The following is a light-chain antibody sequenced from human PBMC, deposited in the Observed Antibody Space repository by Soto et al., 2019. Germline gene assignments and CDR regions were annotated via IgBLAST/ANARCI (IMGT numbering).Light chain of an antibody. CDR1: QSISSW. Sequence: DIQMTQSPSTLSASVGDRVTITCRASQSISSWLAWYQQKPGKAPKLLIYKASSLESGVPSRFSGSGSGTESTLTISSPPPDDFATYSCQQYNNYPWTFGQGTKVEIK. V-gene: IGKV1-5*03. CDR2: KAS. CDR3: QQYNNYPWT. J-gene: IGKJ1*01.